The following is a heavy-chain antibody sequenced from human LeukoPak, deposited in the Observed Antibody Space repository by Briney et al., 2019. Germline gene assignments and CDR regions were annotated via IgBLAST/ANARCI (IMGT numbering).Heavy chain of an antibody. D-gene: IGHD6-6*01. Sequence: PSETLSLTCTVSGGSVSSGSYYWSWIRQPPGKGLEWIGYIYYSGSTNYNPSLKSRVTISVDTSKNQFSLKLSSVTAADTAVYYCARDPAEYSSSALAYPWGQGTLVTVSS. CDR1: GGSVSSGSYY. J-gene: IGHJ5*02. CDR2: IYYSGST. V-gene: IGHV4-61*01. CDR3: ARDPAEYSSSALAYP.